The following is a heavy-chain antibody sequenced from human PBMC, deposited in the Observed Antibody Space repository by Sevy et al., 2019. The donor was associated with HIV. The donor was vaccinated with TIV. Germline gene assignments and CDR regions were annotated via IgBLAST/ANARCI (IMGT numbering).Heavy chain of an antibody. CDR1: GGSISSGDYY. V-gene: IGHV4-30-4*01. CDR3: ARTAATMGGPIDY. Sequence: SETLSLTCTVSGGSISSGDYYWSWIRQPPGKGLEWIGYIYYSGSTYYNPSLKSRVTISVDTSKNQFSLKLSSVTAADTAVYCCARTAATMGGPIDYWGQGTLVTVSS. J-gene: IGHJ4*02. CDR2: IYYSGST. D-gene: IGHD6-25*01.